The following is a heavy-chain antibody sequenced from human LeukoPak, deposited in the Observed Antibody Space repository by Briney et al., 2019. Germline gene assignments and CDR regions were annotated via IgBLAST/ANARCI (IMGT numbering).Heavy chain of an antibody. D-gene: IGHD7-27*01. J-gene: IGHJ4*02. CDR3: ARDRQELGIGL. CDR1: GGTFSSYA. Sequence: GASVEVSCKASGGTFSSYAISWVRQAPGQGLEWMGGIIPIFGTANYAQKFQGRVTITADESTSTAYMELSSLRSEDTAVYYCARDRQELGIGLWGQGTLVTVSS. CDR2: IIPIFGTA. V-gene: IGHV1-69*13.